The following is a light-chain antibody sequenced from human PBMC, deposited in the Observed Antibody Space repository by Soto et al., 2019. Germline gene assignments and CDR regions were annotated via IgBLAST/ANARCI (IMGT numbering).Light chain of an antibody. Sequence: DIQMTQSPSTLSGSVGDRVTITCRASQSISSWLAWYQQKPGKAPKLLIYDASSLESGVPSRFSGSGSGTEFTLTISSLQPDDFATYYCQQYNSFGQGTKVEIK. CDR2: DAS. J-gene: IGKJ1*01. V-gene: IGKV1-5*01. CDR1: QSISSW. CDR3: QQYNS.